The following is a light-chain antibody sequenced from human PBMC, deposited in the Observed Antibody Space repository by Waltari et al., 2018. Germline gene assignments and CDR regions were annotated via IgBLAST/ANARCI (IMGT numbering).Light chain of an antibody. CDR2: VNSDGSH. CDR3: ETGGHGTWV. V-gene: IGLV4-69*01. CDR1: SGHSSNL. J-gene: IGLJ3*02. Sequence: LVLTQSPSASASLGASVKLTCTLSSGHSSNLIAWLQQQPGKGPRYLMQVNSDGSHRKGDEIPDRFSGSSSGAERYLTISSLQSEDEADYYCETGGHGTWVFGGGTKLTVL.